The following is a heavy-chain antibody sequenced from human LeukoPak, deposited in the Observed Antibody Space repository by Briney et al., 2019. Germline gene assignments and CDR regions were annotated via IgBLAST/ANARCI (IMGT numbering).Heavy chain of an antibody. V-gene: IGHV1-18*01. D-gene: IGHD3-16*01. CDR2: ISGSSSNT. J-gene: IGHJ3*02. CDR1: GYTFMSHG. CDR3: ARATGTWGHDGFDI. Sequence: GASVTVSCKAYGYTFMSHGISWVRQAPGQGLEWIEWISGSSSNTNYAQRLQGRVTMTTDTSTTTAYMELRSLRSDDTAVYYCARATGTWGHDGFDIWGQGTMVTVSS.